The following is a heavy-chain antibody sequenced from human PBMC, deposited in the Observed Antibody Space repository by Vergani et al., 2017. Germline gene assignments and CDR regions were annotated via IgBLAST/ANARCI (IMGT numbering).Heavy chain of an antibody. CDR1: GFSFSSYA. CDR2: ISYDGDTK. V-gene: IGHV3-30*04. CDR3: ARGYDFWSGYRGFDY. Sequence: VQLVESGGGVVQPGRSLRLSCAASGFSFSSYAMHWVSQAPGKGLEWVALISYDGDTKYYADSVKGRFTISRDNSKNTLYLQMNSLRVEDTAVYYCARGYDFWSGYRGFDYWGQGTLVTVSS. D-gene: IGHD3-3*01. J-gene: IGHJ4*02.